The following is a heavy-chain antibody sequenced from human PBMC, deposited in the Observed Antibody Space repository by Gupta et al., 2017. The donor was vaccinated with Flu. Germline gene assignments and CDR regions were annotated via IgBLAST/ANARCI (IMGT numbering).Heavy chain of an antibody. D-gene: IGHD6-13*01. CDR3: ARTKCIAAAGTRCSWFDP. CDR1: GYTFTSYG. V-gene: IGHV1-18*01. CDR2: ISAYNGNT. Sequence: QVQLVQSGAEVKKPGASVKVSCKASGYTFTSYGISWVRQAPGQGLEWMGWISAYNGNTNYAQKLQGRVTMTTDTSTSTAYMELRSLRSDDTAVYYCARTKCIAAAGTRCSWFDPWGQGTLVTVSS. J-gene: IGHJ5*02.